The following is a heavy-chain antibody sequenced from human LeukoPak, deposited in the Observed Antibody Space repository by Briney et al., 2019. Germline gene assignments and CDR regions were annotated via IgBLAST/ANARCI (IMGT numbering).Heavy chain of an antibody. V-gene: IGHV3-21*01. D-gene: IGHD3-16*01. Sequence: KPGGSLRLSCAASGFIFSSYSMNWVRQAPGKGLEWVSSLSFVTTYIYYAESVRGRFTISRDNAKNSLYLQMNSLRAEDTAVYYCARAADHHGGFDYWGPGTLVTVSS. CDR2: LSFVTTYI. CDR1: GFIFSSYS. J-gene: IGHJ4*02. CDR3: ARAADHHGGFDY.